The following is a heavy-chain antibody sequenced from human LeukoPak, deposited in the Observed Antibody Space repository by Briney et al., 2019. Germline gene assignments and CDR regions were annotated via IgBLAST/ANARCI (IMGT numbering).Heavy chain of an antibody. D-gene: IGHD1-26*01. CDR2: INSDGSVT. V-gene: IGHV3-74*01. CDR1: GFTFSNYW. CDR3: TRATGSFYGLGY. Sequence: GGSLRLSCAASGFTFSNYWMHWVRQAPGKGLLWVSRINSDGSVTTYADSVKGRFTISRDNAKNTLYLQMNSLRAEDTAVYYCTRATGSFYGLGYWGQGTLVTVSS. J-gene: IGHJ4*02.